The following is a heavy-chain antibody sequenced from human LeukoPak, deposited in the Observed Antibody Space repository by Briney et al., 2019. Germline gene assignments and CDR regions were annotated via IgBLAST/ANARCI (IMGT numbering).Heavy chain of an antibody. CDR2: INPNSGGT. CDR3: ARAGYYATSGPDY. Sequence: ASVKVSCKASGNTFTAYYMYWVRQAPGQGLEWMGWINPNSGGTKSAQKFQGRVTMTRDTSISKAYMELSRLISDDTAVYYCARAGYYATSGPDYWGQGTLVTVSS. CDR1: GNTFTAYY. D-gene: IGHD3-22*01. J-gene: IGHJ4*02. V-gene: IGHV1-2*02.